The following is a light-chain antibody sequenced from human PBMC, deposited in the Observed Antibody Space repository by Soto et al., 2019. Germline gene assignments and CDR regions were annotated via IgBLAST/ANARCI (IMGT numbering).Light chain of an antibody. V-gene: IGLV2-11*01. CDR2: DVI. CDR1: SSDVGIYNY. CDR3: CSYAATSTLV. J-gene: IGLJ3*02. Sequence: QSVLTQPRSVSGSPGQSVTISCTGTSSDVGIYNYVSWYQHHPGKAPKLIIYDVIKRPSGVPDRFSGSKSGITACLTISGLQADDEADYYCCSYAATSTLVFGGGTKLTVL.